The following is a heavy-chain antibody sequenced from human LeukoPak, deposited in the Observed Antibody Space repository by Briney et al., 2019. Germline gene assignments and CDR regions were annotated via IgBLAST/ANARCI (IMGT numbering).Heavy chain of an antibody. Sequence: ASVKVSCKASGYTFTGYYMHWVRQAPGQGLEWMEWINPNSGGTNYAQKFQGRVTMTRDTSISTAYMELSRLRSDDTAVYYCARPKPYYYDSSGYYGAFDIWGQGTMVTVSS. V-gene: IGHV1-2*02. CDR2: INPNSGGT. CDR3: ARPKPYYYDSSGYYGAFDI. D-gene: IGHD3-22*01. CDR1: GYTFTGYY. J-gene: IGHJ3*02.